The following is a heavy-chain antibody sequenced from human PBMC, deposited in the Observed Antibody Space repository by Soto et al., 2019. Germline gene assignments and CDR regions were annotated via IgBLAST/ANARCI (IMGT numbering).Heavy chain of an antibody. D-gene: IGHD1-7*01. CDR3: ARALELRLWFDP. CDR2: MNPNSGNT. Sequence: ASVKVSCKASGYTFTSYDINWVRQATGQGLEWMGWMNPNSGNTGYAQKFQGWVTMTRDTSISTAYMELSRLRSDDTAVYYCARALELRLWFDPWGQGILVTVSS. CDR1: GYTFTSYD. V-gene: IGHV1-8*01. J-gene: IGHJ5*02.